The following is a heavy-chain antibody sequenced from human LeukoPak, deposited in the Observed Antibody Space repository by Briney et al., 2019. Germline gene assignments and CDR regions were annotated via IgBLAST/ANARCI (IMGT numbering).Heavy chain of an antibody. D-gene: IGHD6-13*01. Sequence: GGSLRLSCVASGFTFSSYSMTWVRQAPGKGLEWVSSISSSSTYIYYADSVKGRFTISRDNAKNSLYLQMNSLRAEDTAVYYCARGMQQLAHFDLWGQGTLVTVSS. CDR3: ARGMQQLAHFDL. CDR2: ISSSSTYI. V-gene: IGHV3-21*01. J-gene: IGHJ4*02. CDR1: GFTFSSYS.